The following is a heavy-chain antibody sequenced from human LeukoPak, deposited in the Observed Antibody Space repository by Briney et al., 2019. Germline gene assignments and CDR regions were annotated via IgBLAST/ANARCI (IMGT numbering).Heavy chain of an antibody. CDR3: GRSKYSYWADAFDI. V-gene: IGHV4-59*01. Sequence: SETLSLTCTVSGGSISSYYWSWIRQPPGKGLEWIGYIYYSGSTNYSPSLKSRVTISVDTSKNQFSLKLSAVTAADTAVYYCGRSKYSYWADAFDIWGQGTMVTVSS. J-gene: IGHJ3*02. CDR1: GGSISSYY. CDR2: IYYSGST. D-gene: IGHD5-18*01.